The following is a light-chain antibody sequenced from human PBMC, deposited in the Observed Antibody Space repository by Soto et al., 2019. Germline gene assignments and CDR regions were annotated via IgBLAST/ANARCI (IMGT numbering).Light chain of an antibody. CDR1: SSDIGGYNY. CDR3: NSYTDSSTLVV. CDR2: EVS. V-gene: IGLV2-14*01. J-gene: IGLJ1*01. Sequence: QSALTQAACVSGSPGQSITIPCTGTSSDIGGYNYVSWYQQHPGKAPKLMIYEVSNRPSGVSNRFSGSKSGNTASLTISGLQAEDEADYYCNSYTDSSTLVVFGTGTKVTVL.